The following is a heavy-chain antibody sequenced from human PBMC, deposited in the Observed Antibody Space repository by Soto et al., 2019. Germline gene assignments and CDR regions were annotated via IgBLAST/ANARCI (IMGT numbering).Heavy chain of an antibody. Sequence: PGGSLRLSCAASGFTFSSYAMRWVRQAPGQGLEWVSAISGTGGSTYYADSVKGRITISRDTSKNTLYLQMNSLRAAATFIYYCSKALFVPSGTRYCSSTFADDYYYGIDVWGQGSTDTVSS. CDR2: ISGTGGST. D-gene: IGHD2-2*01. CDR3: SKALFVPSGTRYCSSTFADDYYYGIDV. V-gene: IGHV3-23*01. CDR1: GFTFSSYA. J-gene: IGHJ6*02.